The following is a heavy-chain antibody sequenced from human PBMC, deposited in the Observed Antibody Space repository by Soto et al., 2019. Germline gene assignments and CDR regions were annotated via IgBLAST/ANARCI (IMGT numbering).Heavy chain of an antibody. CDR1: EGYSGAHG. Sequence: VGPLSHRWRASEGYSGAHGVSWVSQTPGKGLEWVSSFSGRSGDTYYAASVKGRFTISGDSSKNTVILQMNNLRADDTAVYYCARDSSAWPNYFGSWGQGLQVSVSS. CDR2: FSGRSGDT. D-gene: IGHD6-19*01. J-gene: IGHJ4*02. CDR3: ARDSSAWPNYFGS. V-gene: IGHV3-23*01.